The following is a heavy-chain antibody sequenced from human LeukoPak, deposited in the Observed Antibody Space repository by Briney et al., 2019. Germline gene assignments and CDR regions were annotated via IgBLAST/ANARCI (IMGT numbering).Heavy chain of an antibody. J-gene: IGHJ4*02. CDR1: GFNFYNAW. D-gene: IGHD3-10*01. Sequence: GGSLRLSCAASGFNFYNAWMSWVRQAPGKGLGWVGRVKGKPDGGTADYAAPVKGRFTISRDDSTNTLYLQMNSLKTQDTAVYYCSPLFYYGSGSFPIDNWGQGTLVTVSS. V-gene: IGHV3-15*01. CDR3: SPLFYYGSGSFPIDN. CDR2: VKGKPDGGTA.